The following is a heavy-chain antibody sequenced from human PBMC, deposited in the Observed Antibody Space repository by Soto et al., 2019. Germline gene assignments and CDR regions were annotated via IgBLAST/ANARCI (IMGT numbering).Heavy chain of an antibody. D-gene: IGHD3-9*01. V-gene: IGHV3-15*01. CDR2: IKSKVDGGTT. CDR1: GFTFSNTW. CDR3: RSYFDWVRGY. J-gene: IGHJ4*02. Sequence: EVQLVESGGGLVKPGGCLRLSCAASGFTFSNTWMGWVRQAPGKGLEWIGRIKSKVDGGTTDYGAPLEGRFTISRDDSKNILYLQMNSLKTEDTAIYYCRSYFDWVRGYWGQGALVTVSS.